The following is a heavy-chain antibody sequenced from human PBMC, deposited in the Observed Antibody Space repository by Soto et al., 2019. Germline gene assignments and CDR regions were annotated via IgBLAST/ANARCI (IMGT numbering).Heavy chain of an antibody. J-gene: IGHJ5*02. CDR3: ARDDCTNGVCYTRVLSFDP. CDR1: GYTFTSYA. CDR2: INTNTGNP. Sequence: ASVKVSCKASGYTFTSYAMNWVRQAPGQGLEWMGWINTNTGNPTYAQGFTGRFVFSLDTSVSTAYLQICSLKAEDTAVYYCARDDCTNGVCYTRVLSFDPWGQGTLVTVSS. D-gene: IGHD2-8*01. V-gene: IGHV7-4-1*01.